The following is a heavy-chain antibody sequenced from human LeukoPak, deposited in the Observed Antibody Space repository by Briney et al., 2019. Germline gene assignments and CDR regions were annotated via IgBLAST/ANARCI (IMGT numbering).Heavy chain of an antibody. CDR3: AKDSIGIEYSSSWYYFDY. Sequence: PGGSLRLSCAASGFTFSSYAMSWVRQAPGKGLEWVSAISGSGGSTYYADSVKGRFTISRDNSKNTLYLQMNRLRAEDTAVYYCAKDSIGIEYSSSWYYFDYWGQGTLVTVSS. J-gene: IGHJ4*02. V-gene: IGHV3-23*01. D-gene: IGHD6-13*01. CDR2: ISGSGGST. CDR1: GFTFSSYA.